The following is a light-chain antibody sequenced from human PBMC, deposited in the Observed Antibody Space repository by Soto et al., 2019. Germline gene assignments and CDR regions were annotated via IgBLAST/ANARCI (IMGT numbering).Light chain of an antibody. Sequence: QSALTQPASVSGSPGQSITISCTGTSSDVGNFNLGSWYQQHPGKAPKLMIYEANKRPSGVSSRFSGSKSGNTASLTISGLRSEDEADYHCCSYAGSSTYVFGTGTKVTVL. CDR3: CSYAGSSTYV. CDR2: EAN. J-gene: IGLJ1*01. CDR1: SSDVGNFNL. V-gene: IGLV2-23*01.